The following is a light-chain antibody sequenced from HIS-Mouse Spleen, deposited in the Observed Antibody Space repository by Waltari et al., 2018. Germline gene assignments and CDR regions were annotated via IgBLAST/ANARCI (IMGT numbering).Light chain of an antibody. CDR2: DAS. CDR1: QSVSSY. V-gene: IGKV3-11*01. Sequence: IVLTQSPSTLSSSPGERATLSCRASQSVSSYLDWYQQKPGQAPRLLSYDASNRAPGIPARFSGSGSGTDFTLTISSLEPEDFAVYYGQQRSNWIPFGQGTRLEIK. J-gene: IGKJ5*01. CDR3: QQRSNWIP.